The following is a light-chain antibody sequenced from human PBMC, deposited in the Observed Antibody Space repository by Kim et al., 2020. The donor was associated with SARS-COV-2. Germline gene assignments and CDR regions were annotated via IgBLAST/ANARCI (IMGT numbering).Light chain of an antibody. J-gene: IGKJ1*01. CDR2: AEA. Sequence: SVGDRVTITCLESQGISNYLAWDQQKPGKVPELLIYAEAALQSGVPSRVSGSGSGTDFTLTISSLQPEDDATYYCQKYNSAQTWTFGQGTKVDIK. CDR3: QKYNSAQTWT. V-gene: IGKV1-27*01. CDR1: QGISNY.